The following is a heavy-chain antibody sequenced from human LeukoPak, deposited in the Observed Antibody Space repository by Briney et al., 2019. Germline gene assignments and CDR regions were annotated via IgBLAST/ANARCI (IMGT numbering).Heavy chain of an antibody. CDR1: GFTFSSYS. CDR3: ARATTDSYGLRPAWYYYMDV. J-gene: IGHJ6*03. D-gene: IGHD5-18*01. V-gene: IGHV3-21*01. CDR2: ISSSSSYI. Sequence: GGSLRLYCAASGFTFSSYSMNRVRQAPGKGLAWVSSISSSSSYIYYADSVKGRFTISRDNAKNSLYLQMNSLRAEDTAVYYCARATTDSYGLRPAWYYYMDVWGKGTTVTVSS.